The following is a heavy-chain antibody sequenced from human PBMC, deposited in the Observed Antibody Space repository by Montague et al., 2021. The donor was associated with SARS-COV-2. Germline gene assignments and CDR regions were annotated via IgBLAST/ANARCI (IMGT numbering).Heavy chain of an antibody. CDR1: GASISSRGYY. J-gene: IGHJ4*02. CDR2: KNYSRST. V-gene: IGHV4-39*07. CDR3: ARVKRGYYYGLGVSAHFDY. D-gene: IGHD3-10*01. Sequence: SETLSLTCTISGASISSRGYYWSRLSPRPGRGLDWVGFKNYSRSTYYNPTLKSRVTISVDTSKNQFSLKLSSVTAADTAVYYCARVKRGYYYGLGVSAHFDYWGQGTLVTVSS.